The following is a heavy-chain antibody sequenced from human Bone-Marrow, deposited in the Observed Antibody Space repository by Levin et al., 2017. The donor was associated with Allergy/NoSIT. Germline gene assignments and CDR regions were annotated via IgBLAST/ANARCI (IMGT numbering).Heavy chain of an antibody. Sequence: SETLSLTCTVSGGSISNYYWSWIRQPPGKGLEWIGYVSYSGSTNYNPSLKSRVTISLDTSKNQFSLKLTSVTAADTAVYYCATIVATISAGFDPWGQGTLVTVSS. J-gene: IGHJ5*02. CDR2: VSYSGST. V-gene: IGHV4-59*13. D-gene: IGHD5-12*01. CDR1: GGSISNYY. CDR3: ATIVATISAGFDP.